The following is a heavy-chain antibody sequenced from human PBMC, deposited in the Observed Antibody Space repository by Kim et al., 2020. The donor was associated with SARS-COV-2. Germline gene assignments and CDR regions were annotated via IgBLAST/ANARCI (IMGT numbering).Heavy chain of an antibody. CDR3: TTTAWIQLWGGFDP. V-gene: IGHV3-15*01. Sequence: PGGSLRLSCAASGFTFSNAWMSWVRQAPGKGLEWVGRIKSKTDGGTTDYAAPVKGRFTISRDDSKNTLYLQMNSLKTEDTAVYYCTTTAWIQLWGGFDPWGQGTLVTVSS. J-gene: IGHJ5*02. CDR2: IKSKTDGGTT. CDR1: GFTFSNAW. D-gene: IGHD5-18*01.